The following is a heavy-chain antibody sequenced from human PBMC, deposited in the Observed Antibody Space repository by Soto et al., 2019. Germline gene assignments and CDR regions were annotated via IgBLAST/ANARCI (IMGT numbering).Heavy chain of an antibody. CDR2: ISYDGSNK. CDR1: GFTFSSYG. CDR3: ARSPYSVSYLAYFDY. D-gene: IGHD1-26*01. V-gene: IGHV3-30*03. Sequence: QVQLVESGGGVVQPGRSLRLSCAASGFTFSSYGMHWVRQAPGKGLEWVAVISYDGSNKYYADSVKGRFTISRDNSKNTLYLQMNSLRAEDTAVYYCARSPYSVSYLAYFDYWGPGTRVTVSS. J-gene: IGHJ4*02.